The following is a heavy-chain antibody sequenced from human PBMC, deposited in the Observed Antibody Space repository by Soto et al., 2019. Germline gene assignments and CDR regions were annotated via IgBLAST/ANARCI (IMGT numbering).Heavy chain of an antibody. D-gene: IGHD2-2*01. Sequence: EVQLVESGGGLVQPGGSLRLSCDASGFTFSSYSMNWVRQAPGKGLEWVSYISSSGSTIYYADSVKGRFTISRDNAKNSLYLQMNSLRAEDTAVYYCARGYCSSTSCYFLNYYYYGMDVWGQGTTVTVSS. CDR2: ISSSGSTI. CDR1: GFTFSSYS. J-gene: IGHJ6*02. CDR3: ARGYCSSTSCYFLNYYYYGMDV. V-gene: IGHV3-48*04.